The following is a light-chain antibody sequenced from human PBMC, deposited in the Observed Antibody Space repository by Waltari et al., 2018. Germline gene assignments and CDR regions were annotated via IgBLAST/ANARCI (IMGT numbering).Light chain of an antibody. CDR1: SSDVWSYNL. V-gene: IGLV2-23*02. CDR3: WSYAGSSNLV. Sequence: QSALTQPSSVSGSPGQSITLSCTGTSSDVWSYNLFSWYQQHPGKAPKLMIYDVSKRPSGVSNRFSGSKSGNTASLTISGLQAEDEAVYYCWSYAGSSNLVFGGGTKLTVL. J-gene: IGLJ2*01. CDR2: DVS.